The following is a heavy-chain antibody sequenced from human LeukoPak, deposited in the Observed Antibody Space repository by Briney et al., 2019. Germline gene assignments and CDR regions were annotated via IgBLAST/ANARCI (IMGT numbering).Heavy chain of an antibody. CDR3: AKDFGAAVAGTGGALDF. CDR1: GFTFDDYD. J-gene: IGHJ3*01. Sequence: PGGSLRLSCEGSGFTFDDYDMHWVRQAPGKGLEWVSSDHINSADSVKGRFAVSRDNAKNSVYLQINRVRPEDKALYFCAKDFGAAVAGTGGALDFWGQGVMVTVSS. D-gene: IGHD6-19*01. CDR2: DHI. V-gene: IGHV3-9*01.